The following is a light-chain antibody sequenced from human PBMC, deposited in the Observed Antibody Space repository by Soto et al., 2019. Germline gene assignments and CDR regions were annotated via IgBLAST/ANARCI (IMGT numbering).Light chain of an antibody. CDR3: SSYTSSSTLVV. V-gene: IGLV2-14*01. J-gene: IGLJ2*01. CDR1: SSDVGGYNY. CDR2: EVN. Sequence: QSALTQPASVSGSPGQSITISCTGTSSDVGGYNYVSWYQQHPGKAPKLMIYEVNNRPSGVSNRFSGSKSGNTASLTISRLQAEDEADYYCSSYTSSSTLVVFGGGTKLTVL.